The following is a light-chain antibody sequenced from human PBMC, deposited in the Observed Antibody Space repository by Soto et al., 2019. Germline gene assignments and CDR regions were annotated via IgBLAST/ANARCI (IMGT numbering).Light chain of an antibody. Sequence: QSVLTQPPSASGSPGQSVTISCTGTSSDVGGYTYVSWYQQHPGKAPKLIIYEVTKRPSGVPDRFSGSKSGSTASLTVSGLQAEDEADYYCSSYAGSNNVVFGGGTQLTVL. V-gene: IGLV2-8*01. J-gene: IGLJ2*01. CDR3: SSYAGSNNVV. CDR1: SSDVGGYTY. CDR2: EVT.